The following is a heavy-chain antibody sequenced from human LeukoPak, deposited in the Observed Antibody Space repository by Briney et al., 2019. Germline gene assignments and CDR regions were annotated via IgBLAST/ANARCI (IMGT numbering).Heavy chain of an antibody. J-gene: IGHJ4*02. CDR1: GFTLRTYA. CDR3: ARVGLYGGNSDDLDY. CDR2: ISYDGTNE. V-gene: IGHV3-30-3*01. D-gene: IGHD4-23*01. Sequence: PGGSLRLSCAASGFTLRTYAMHWVRQAPGKGLEWVAVISYDGTNEYYADSVKGRFTISRDNSKNTLYLQMNSLRAEDTAVYYCARVGLYGGNSDDLDYWGQGTLVTVSP.